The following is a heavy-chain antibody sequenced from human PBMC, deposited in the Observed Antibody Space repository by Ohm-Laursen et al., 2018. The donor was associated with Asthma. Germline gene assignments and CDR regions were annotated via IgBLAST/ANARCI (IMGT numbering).Heavy chain of an antibody. Sequence: SQTLSLTCTVSGGSISNGSYYWSWIRQHPGKGLEWIGYIYYSGITYSNPSLRSRVSISVDTSKNQFSLKLTPVTAADTAVYYCARGTFCYESTGYYFFDHWGQGALVTVSS. CDR2: IYYSGIT. V-gene: IGHV4-31*03. D-gene: IGHD3-22*01. J-gene: IGHJ4*02. CDR1: GGSISNGSYY. CDR3: ARGTFCYESTGYYFFDH.